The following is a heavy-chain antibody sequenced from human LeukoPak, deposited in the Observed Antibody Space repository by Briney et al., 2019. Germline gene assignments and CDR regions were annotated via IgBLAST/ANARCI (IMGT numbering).Heavy chain of an antibody. CDR2: ISWNSGSI. CDR1: GFTFDDYA. D-gene: IGHD4-17*01. V-gene: IGHV3-9*01. CDR3: AKEDGDYYYFDY. J-gene: IGHJ4*02. Sequence: GGSLRLSCAASGFTFDDYAMHWVRQAPGKGLEWVSGISWNSGSIGYADSVKGRFTISRDNAKNSLYLQMNSLRAEDTASYYCAKEDGDYYYFDYWGQGTLVTVSS.